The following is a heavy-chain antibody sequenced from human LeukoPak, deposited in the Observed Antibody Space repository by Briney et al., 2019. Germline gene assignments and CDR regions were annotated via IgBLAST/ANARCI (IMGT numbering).Heavy chain of an antibody. CDR2: ISGSGGRT. Sequence: GGSLRLSCAASRFTFSSYAMSWVRQAPGKGPEWVAAISGSGGRTYYADSVKGRFTISRDNSKNTLSLQMNSLRDEDTATYYCAKEVYCGRDCYNPGYGVDVWGQGTTVTVSS. J-gene: IGHJ6*02. CDR3: AKEVYCGRDCYNPGYGVDV. CDR1: RFTFSSYA. D-gene: IGHD2-21*02. V-gene: IGHV3-23*01.